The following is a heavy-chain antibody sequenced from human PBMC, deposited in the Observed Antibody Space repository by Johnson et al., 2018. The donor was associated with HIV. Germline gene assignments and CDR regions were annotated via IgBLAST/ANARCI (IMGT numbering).Heavy chain of an antibody. V-gene: IGHV3-66*01. J-gene: IGHJ3*02. D-gene: IGHD5-18*01. Sequence: MLLVESGGGVVQPGGSLRLSCAVSGFTVSSNYMSWVRQAPGKGLEWVSVIYSGDTTYYADSVKGRFTISRDNSKNTLYLQMNSLRAEDTAVYYCARAYSYGAFDIWGLGTKVTVSS. CDR1: GFTVSSNY. CDR2: IYSGDTT. CDR3: ARAYSYGAFDI.